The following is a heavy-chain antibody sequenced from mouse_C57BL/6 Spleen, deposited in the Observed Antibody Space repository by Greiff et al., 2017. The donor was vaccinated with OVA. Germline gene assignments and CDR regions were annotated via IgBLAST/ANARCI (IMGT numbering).Heavy chain of an antibody. J-gene: IGHJ4*01. CDR1: GYSITSGYY. D-gene: IGHD3-2*02. CDR2: ISYDGSN. V-gene: IGHV3-6*01. Sequence: VQLKESGPGLVKPSQSLSLTCSVTGYSITSGYYWNWIRQFPGNKLEWLGYISYDGSNNYNPSLKNRISITRDTAKNQFFLKLKSVTTEDTATYYCARDDQGDYWGQGTSVTVSS. CDR3: ARDDQGDY.